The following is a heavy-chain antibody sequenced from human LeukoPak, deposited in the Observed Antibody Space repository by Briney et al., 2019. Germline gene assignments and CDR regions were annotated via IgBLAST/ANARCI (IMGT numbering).Heavy chain of an antibody. D-gene: IGHD3-10*01. CDR1: GYSFTNYW. V-gene: IGHV5-51*01. Sequence: GESLKISCKGSGYSFTNYWIGWVRQLPGKGLEWMGIIYPGDSETRYGPSFQGQVTISADKSISTAYLQWSSLKASDTAMYYCARDYYGSGSQRGVDVRGQGTTVTVSS. CDR2: IYPGDSET. J-gene: IGHJ6*02. CDR3: ARDYYGSGSQRGVDV.